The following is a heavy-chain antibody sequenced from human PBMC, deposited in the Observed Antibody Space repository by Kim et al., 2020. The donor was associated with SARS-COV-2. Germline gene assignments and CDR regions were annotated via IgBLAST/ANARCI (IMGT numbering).Heavy chain of an antibody. D-gene: IGHD6-19*01. J-gene: IGHJ5*02. CDR3: ARGESSGGWFDP. Sequence: SYNPSLTSRVTISVDTSKNQFSLKLSSVTAADTAVYYCARGESSGGWFDPWGQGTLVTVSS. V-gene: IGHV4-31*02.